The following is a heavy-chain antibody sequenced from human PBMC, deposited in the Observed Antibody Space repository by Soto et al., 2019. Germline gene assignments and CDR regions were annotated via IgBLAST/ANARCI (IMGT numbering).Heavy chain of an antibody. CDR1: GGTFSSYT. V-gene: IGHV1-69*02. CDR2: IIPILGIA. CDR3: AKRGSGSQFDY. D-gene: IGHD1-26*01. Sequence: ASVKVSCKASGGTFSSYTISWVRQAPGQGLEWMGRIIPILGIANYAQKFQGRVTITADKSTSTAYMELSSLRAEDTAVYYCAKRGSGSQFDYWGQGSLVTVSS. J-gene: IGHJ4*02.